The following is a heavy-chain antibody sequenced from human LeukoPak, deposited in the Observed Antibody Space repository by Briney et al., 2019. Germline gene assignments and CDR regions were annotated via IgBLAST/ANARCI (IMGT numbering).Heavy chain of an antibody. V-gene: IGHV4-59*01. CDR2: IYYSGST. CDR3: ARGKAAAASTLPFDP. D-gene: IGHD6-13*01. CDR1: GGSINYYY. Sequence: SETLSLTCTVSGGSINYYYWNWIRQPPGKGLEWIGHIYYSGSTNYNSPLKSRVTISVDTSRNQFSLKLSSLTAADTAVYYCARGKAAAASTLPFDPWGQGTLVTVSS. J-gene: IGHJ5*02.